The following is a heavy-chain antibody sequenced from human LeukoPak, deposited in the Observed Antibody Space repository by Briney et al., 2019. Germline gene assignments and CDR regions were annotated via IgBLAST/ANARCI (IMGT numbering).Heavy chain of an antibody. CDR2: ISSSGSTI. CDR1: GFTFSSYE. CDR3: ARDIGWFDAFDI. V-gene: IGHV3-48*03. Sequence: GGSLRLSCAASGFTFSSYEMNWVRQAPGKGLEWVSYISSSGSTIYYADSVKGRFTISRDNAKNLLYLQMNSLRAEDTAVYYCARDIGWFDAFDIWGQGTMVTVSS. D-gene: IGHD6-19*01. J-gene: IGHJ3*02.